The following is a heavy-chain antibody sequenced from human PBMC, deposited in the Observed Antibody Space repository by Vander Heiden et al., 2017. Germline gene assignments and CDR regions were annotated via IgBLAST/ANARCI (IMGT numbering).Heavy chain of an antibody. V-gene: IGHV4-34*01. J-gene: IGHJ2*01. CDR1: GGSFSGYY. Sequence: QVQLQQWGAGLLKPSETLSLTCAVYGGSFSGYYWSWIRQPPGKGLEWIGEINHSGSTNDNPSLKSRVTISVDTSKNQFSLKMSSVTAADTAVYYCARGPPAWYFDLWGRGTLVTVSS. CDR2: INHSGST. CDR3: ARGPPAWYFDL.